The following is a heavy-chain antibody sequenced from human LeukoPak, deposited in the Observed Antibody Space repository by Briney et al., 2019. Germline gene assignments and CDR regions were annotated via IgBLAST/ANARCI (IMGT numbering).Heavy chain of an antibody. CDR2: INSDGSST. Sequence: GGSLRLSCAASGFTFSSYWMHWVRHAPGKGLVWVSRINSDGSSTSYADSVKGRFTISRDNAKNTLCLQMNSLRAEDTAVYYCARDRGYGYLFDYWGQGTLVTVSS. CDR3: ARDRGYGYLFDY. CDR1: GFTFSSYW. V-gene: IGHV3-74*01. D-gene: IGHD5-18*01. J-gene: IGHJ4*02.